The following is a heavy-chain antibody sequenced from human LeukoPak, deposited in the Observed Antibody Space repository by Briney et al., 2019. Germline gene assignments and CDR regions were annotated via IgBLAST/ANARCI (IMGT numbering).Heavy chain of an antibody. CDR2: IYSGGST. Sequence: GGSLRLSCKASGITFTHAYMSWVRQAPGKGLEWVSVIYSGGSTYYADSVKGRFTISRDNSKNTLYLQMNSLRAEDTAVYYCARDEYAAGSIDYWGQGTLVTVSS. D-gene: IGHD6-13*01. J-gene: IGHJ4*02. V-gene: IGHV3-66*01. CDR3: ARDEYAAGSIDY. CDR1: GITFTHAY.